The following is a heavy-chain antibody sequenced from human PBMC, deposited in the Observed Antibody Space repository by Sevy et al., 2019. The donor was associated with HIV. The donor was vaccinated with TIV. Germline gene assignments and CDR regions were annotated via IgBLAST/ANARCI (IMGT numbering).Heavy chain of an antibody. CDR2: ISDSGGRT. CDR3: AKERSESYSGH. CDR1: GFTFSSYA. V-gene: IGHV3-23*01. J-gene: IGHJ4*02. Sequence: GGSLRLSCAASGFTFSSYAMSWVRQAPGKGLEWVSAISDSGGRTYYADSVKGRFPISRDNYKNTLYLQMNTLRVEDTAVYYCAKERSESYSGHWGQGTLVTVSS. D-gene: IGHD1-26*01.